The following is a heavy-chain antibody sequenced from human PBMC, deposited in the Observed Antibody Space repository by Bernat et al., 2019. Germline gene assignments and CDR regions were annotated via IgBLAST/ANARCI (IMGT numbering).Heavy chain of an antibody. V-gene: IGHV3-48*01. Sequence: EVQLVESGGGLVQPAGSLRLSCTASGFTFSSYSMNWVRQAPGKGLEWVSYISSSSSTIYYADSVKGRFTISRDNAKNSLYLQMNSLRGEDTAVYYCAQYCSGGNCYSSYWGQGTLVTVSS. CDR3: AQYCSGGNCYSSY. J-gene: IGHJ4*02. CDR1: GFTFSSYS. D-gene: IGHD2-15*01. CDR2: ISSSSSTI.